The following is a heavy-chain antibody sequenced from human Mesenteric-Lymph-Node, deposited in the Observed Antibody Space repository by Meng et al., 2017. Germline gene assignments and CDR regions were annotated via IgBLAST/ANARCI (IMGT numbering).Heavy chain of an antibody. CDR3: ARDRVLDYYDPSRKGYFQH. J-gene: IGHJ1*01. V-gene: IGHV1-18*01. D-gene: IGHD3-22*01. CDR1: GYTFTTYG. Sequence: QVQLVQSGADVKKPRASVNVSCNASGYTFTTYGITCVRQAPGQGLEWMGWISAYNGNTNYAQNLQGRVTMTTDTSTSTAFMELRSLTSDDTAVYYCARDRVLDYYDPSRKGYFQHWGQGTLVTVSS. CDR2: ISAYNGNT.